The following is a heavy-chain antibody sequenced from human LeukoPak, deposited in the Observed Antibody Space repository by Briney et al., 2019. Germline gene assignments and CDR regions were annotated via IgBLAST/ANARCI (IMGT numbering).Heavy chain of an antibody. Sequence: ASVKVSCKASGGTFSSYAISWVRQAPGQGLEWMGGIIPIFGTANYAQKFQGRVTITADESTSIAYMELSSLRSEDTAVYYCARSPPPLRYFDWLPDYWGQGTLVTVSS. CDR1: GGTFSSYA. J-gene: IGHJ4*02. CDR2: IIPIFGTA. CDR3: ARSPPPLRYFDWLPDY. D-gene: IGHD3-9*01. V-gene: IGHV1-69*13.